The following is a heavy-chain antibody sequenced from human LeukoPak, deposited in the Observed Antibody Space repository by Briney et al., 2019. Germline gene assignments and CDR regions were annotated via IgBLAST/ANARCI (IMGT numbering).Heavy chain of an antibody. CDR1: GFTFSDYG. Sequence: GGSLRLSCAASGFTFSDYGMHWVRRAPGKGLEWVAFIRFDGSNRYYADSVKGRFTISRDSSKNTLSLQMNSLRAEDTAVNYCAKEGTASKPSDLDYWGQGTLVTVSS. CDR3: AKEGTASKPSDLDY. J-gene: IGHJ4*02. D-gene: IGHD1/OR15-1a*01. V-gene: IGHV3-30*02. CDR2: IRFDGSNR.